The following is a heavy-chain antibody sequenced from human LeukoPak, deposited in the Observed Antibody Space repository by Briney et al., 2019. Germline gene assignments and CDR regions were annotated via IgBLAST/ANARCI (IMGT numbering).Heavy chain of an antibody. CDR1: GGTFSSYA. Sequence: GVSVKVSCKASGGTFSSYAISWVRQAPGQGLEWMGGIIPIFGTANYAQKFQGRVTITADESTSTAYMELSSLRSEDTAVYYCARVVAAAGRGYYYYYMDVWGKGTTVTVSS. J-gene: IGHJ6*03. V-gene: IGHV1-69*13. CDR3: ARVVAAAGRGYYYYYMDV. D-gene: IGHD6-13*01. CDR2: IIPIFGTA.